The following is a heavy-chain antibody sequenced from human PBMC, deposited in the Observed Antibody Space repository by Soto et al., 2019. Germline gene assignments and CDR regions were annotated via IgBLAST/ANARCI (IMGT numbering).Heavy chain of an antibody. CDR3: AKRLVPAAKGYYYYGMDV. V-gene: IGHV3-23*01. D-gene: IGHD2-2*01. CDR1: GFTFSSYA. CDR2: ISGSGGST. Sequence: GGSLRLSCAASGFTFSSYAMSWVRQAPGKGLEWVSAISGSGGSTYYADSVKGRFTISRDNSKNTLYLQMNSLRAEDTAVYYCAKRLVPAAKGYYYYGMDVWGQGTTVTVSS. J-gene: IGHJ6*02.